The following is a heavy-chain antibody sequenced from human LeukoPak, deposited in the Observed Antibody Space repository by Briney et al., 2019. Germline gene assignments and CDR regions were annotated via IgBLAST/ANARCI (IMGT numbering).Heavy chain of an antibody. J-gene: IGHJ5*02. Sequence: GGSLRLSCAAPGFTFSSYSMNWVRQAPGKGLEWVSSISSSSSYIYYADSVKGRFTISRDNAKNSLYLQMNSLRAEDTAVYYCAPPPTVRGVTPWGQGTLVTVSS. CDR2: ISSSSSYI. V-gene: IGHV3-21*01. CDR1: GFTFSSYS. CDR3: APPPTVRGVTP. D-gene: IGHD3-10*01.